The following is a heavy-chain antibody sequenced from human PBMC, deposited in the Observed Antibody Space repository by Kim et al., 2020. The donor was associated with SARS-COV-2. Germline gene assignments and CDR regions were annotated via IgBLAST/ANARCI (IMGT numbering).Heavy chain of an antibody. D-gene: IGHD3-3*01. V-gene: IGHV4-31*03. CDR2: IYYSGST. CDR1: GGSISSGGYY. J-gene: IGHJ4*02. Sequence: SETLSLTCTVSGGSISSGGYYWSWIRQHPGKGLEWIGYIYYSGSTYYNPSLKSRVTISVDTSKNQFSLKLSSVTAADTAVYYCARAETIFGVVIGCFDYWGQGTPFSVSP. CDR3: ARAETIFGVVIGCFDY.